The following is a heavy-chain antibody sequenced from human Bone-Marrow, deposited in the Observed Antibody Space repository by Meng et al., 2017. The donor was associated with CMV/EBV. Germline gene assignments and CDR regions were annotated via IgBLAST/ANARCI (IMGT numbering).Heavy chain of an antibody. CDR2: IYSGGST. J-gene: IGHJ6*02. CDR1: GFTVSTNY. CDR3: ARSARYSSGWSVYYYYGMDV. Sequence: GESLKISCAVTGFTVSTNYMSWVRQAPGKGLEWVSIIYSGGSTSYADSVKGRFTISRDSSKNTLYLQMNSLRAEDTAVYYCARSARYSSGWSVYYYYGMDVWGQGTKVTVSS. V-gene: IGHV3-53*01. D-gene: IGHD6-19*01.